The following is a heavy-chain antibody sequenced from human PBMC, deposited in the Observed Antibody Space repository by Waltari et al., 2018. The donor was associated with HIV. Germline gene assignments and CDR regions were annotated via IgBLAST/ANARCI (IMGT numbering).Heavy chain of an antibody. J-gene: IGHJ3*02. CDR1: GFTFSSYA. D-gene: IGHD4-17*01. CDR2: ISGSGGST. V-gene: IGHV3-23*04. Sequence: EVQLVESGGGLVQPGGSLRLSCAASGFTFSSYAMSWVRQAPGKGLEWVSAISGSGGSTYYADSVKGRFTISRDNSKNTLYLQMNSLRAEDTAVYYCAKDKIQDYGGKGGAFDIWGQGTMVTVSS. CDR3: AKDKIQDYGGKGGAFDI.